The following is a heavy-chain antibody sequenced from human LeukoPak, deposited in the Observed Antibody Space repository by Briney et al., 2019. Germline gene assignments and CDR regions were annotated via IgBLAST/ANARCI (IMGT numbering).Heavy chain of an antibody. D-gene: IGHD3-16*01. Sequence: PGGSLRLSCAASGFSFSSYAMHWVRQAPGKGLEWVAVIWYDGSNQYYADSVRGRFTISRDNSKNTLHLQMNSLRVEDTAVYYCARDGVPGGRDVWGQGTTVTVS. J-gene: IGHJ6*02. CDR2: IWYDGSNQ. CDR1: GFSFSSYA. CDR3: ARDGVPGGRDV. V-gene: IGHV3-33*01.